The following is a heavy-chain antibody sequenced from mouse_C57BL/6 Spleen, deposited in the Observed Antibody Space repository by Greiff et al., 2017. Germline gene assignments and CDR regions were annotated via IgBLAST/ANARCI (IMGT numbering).Heavy chain of an antibody. CDR3: ARRRVGGMDY. Sequence: QVQLQQPGAELVKPGASVKLSCKASGYTFTSYWMHWVKQRPGRGLEWIGRIEPNSGGTKYNEKFKSKATLTVNKPSSTAYMQRSSLTSEDSAVYYCARRRVGGMDYWGQGTSVTVSS. CDR2: IEPNSGGT. V-gene: IGHV1-72*01. CDR1: GYTFTSYW. J-gene: IGHJ4*01. D-gene: IGHD1-3*01.